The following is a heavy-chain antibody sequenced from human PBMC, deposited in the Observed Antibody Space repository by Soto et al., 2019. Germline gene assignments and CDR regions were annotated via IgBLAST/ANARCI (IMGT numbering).Heavy chain of an antibody. V-gene: IGHV1-69*01. CDR1: GGTLSRSA. CDR3: GTGSSWTKVEF. D-gene: IGHD6-13*01. CDR2: IIPIFGPA. J-gene: IGHJ4*02. Sequence: QVQLVQSGAEVKKPGSSVKVSCTASGGTLSRSAISWVRQAPGQGLEWMGWIIPIFGPAIYAQKFRGRVSIIAEESMRTAYMEMSSVRSEDTAVYYCGTGSSWTKVEFWGQGTLVTVSS.